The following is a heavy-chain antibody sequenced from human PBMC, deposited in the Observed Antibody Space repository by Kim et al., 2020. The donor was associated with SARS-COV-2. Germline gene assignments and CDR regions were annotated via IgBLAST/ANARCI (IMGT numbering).Heavy chain of an antibody. V-gene: IGHV1-18*01. J-gene: IGHJ6*02. Sequence: ASVKVSCKASGYTFTSYGISWVRQAPGQGLEWMGWISAYNGNTNYAQKLQGRVTMTTDTSTSTAYMELRSLRSDDTAVYYCARVGLTVRAGPYRMDVWGQGTTVTVSS. CDR2: ISAYNGNT. D-gene: IGHD4-17*01. CDR3: ARVGLTVRAGPYRMDV. CDR1: GYTFTSYG.